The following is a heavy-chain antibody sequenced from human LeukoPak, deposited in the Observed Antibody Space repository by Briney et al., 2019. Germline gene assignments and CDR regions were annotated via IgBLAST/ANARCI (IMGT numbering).Heavy chain of an antibody. CDR2: ISWNSGSI. J-gene: IGHJ4*02. Sequence: GGSLRLSCAASGFTFDDYAMHWVRQAPGKGLEWVSGISWNSGSIGYADSVKGRFTISRDNAKNSLYLQMNSLRAEDTALYYCAKALYSSSWYYYFDYWGQGTLVTVSS. V-gene: IGHV3-9*01. D-gene: IGHD6-13*01. CDR3: AKALYSSSWYYYFDY. CDR1: GFTFDDYA.